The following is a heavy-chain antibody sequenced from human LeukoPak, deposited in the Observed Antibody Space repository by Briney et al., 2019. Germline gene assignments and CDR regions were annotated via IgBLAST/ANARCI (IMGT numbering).Heavy chain of an antibody. CDR1: GYTFTGYY. J-gene: IGHJ4*02. D-gene: IGHD5-12*01. CDR2: INPNSGGT. V-gene: IGHV1-2*02. CDR3: ARARSGYDYPGDY. Sequence: GASAKVSCKASGYTFTGYYMHWVRQAPGQGLEWMGWINPNSGGTNYAQKFQGRVTMTRDTSISTAYMELSRLRSDDTAVYYCARARSGYDYPGDYWGQGTLVTVSS.